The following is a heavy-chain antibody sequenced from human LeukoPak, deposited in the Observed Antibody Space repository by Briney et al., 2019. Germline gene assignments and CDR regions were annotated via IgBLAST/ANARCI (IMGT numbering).Heavy chain of an antibody. CDR3: ARDRGVDTAMVNWFDP. CDR1: GFTFSSYE. V-gene: IGHV3-48*03. Sequence: GGSLRLSCAASGFTFSSYEMNWVRQAPGKGLEWVSYISSSGSTIYYADSVKGRFTISRDNAKNSLYLQMNSLRAEDTAVYYCARDRGVDTAMVNWFDPWGQGTLVTVSS. J-gene: IGHJ5*02. D-gene: IGHD5-18*01. CDR2: ISSSGSTI.